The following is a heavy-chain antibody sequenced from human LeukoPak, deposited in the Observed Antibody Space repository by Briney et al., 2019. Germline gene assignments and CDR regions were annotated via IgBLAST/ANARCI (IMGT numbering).Heavy chain of an antibody. CDR3: ARVGLPAYSNGGLEN. CDR1: GFSFSSYT. J-gene: IGHJ4*02. CDR2: ISSRSTYI. V-gene: IGHV3-21*01. D-gene: IGHD6-19*01. Sequence: GGSLRLSCAASGFSFSSYTMNWVRQAPGKGLEWVSSISSRSTYIYYADSLKGRFTISRDNAKNSLYLQTNSLRAEDTAVYFCARVGLPAYSNGGLENWGQGTLVTVSS.